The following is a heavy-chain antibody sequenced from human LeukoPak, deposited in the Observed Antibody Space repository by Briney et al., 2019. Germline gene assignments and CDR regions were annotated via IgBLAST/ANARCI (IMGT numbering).Heavy chain of an antibody. CDR2: IDRSGST. V-gene: IGHV4-34*01. CDR3: ARGSATGLAY. CDR1: GGPFSGYS. Sequence: SETLSLTCAVYGGPFSGYSCTWIRQPPGKGLEWIGEIDRSGSTNYNPALKSRLTISVDTSKNQFSLRLTSVTAADTAVYYGARGSATGLAYWGQGTLVTVSS. J-gene: IGHJ4*02. D-gene: IGHD1-1*01.